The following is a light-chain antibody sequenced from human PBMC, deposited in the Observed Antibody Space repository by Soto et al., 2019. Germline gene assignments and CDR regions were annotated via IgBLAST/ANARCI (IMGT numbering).Light chain of an antibody. J-gene: IGLJ2*01. V-gene: IGLV2-14*01. CDR3: SSFTSSTTLVV. CDR2: EVN. Sequence: QSALTQPASVSGSPGQSITISCTGTSSDVGGHNYVSWYQQHPGKAPKLMIYEVNNRPSGVSDRFSGSKAGNTASLPISGLQAEDEADYYCSSFTSSTTLVVFGGGTKLTVL. CDR1: SSDVGGHNY.